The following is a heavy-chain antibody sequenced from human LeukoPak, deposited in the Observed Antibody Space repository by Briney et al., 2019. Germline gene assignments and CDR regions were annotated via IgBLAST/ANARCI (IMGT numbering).Heavy chain of an antibody. V-gene: IGHV1-69*05. D-gene: IGHD2-2*01. J-gene: IGHJ4*02. CDR3: ARDSPHCSSTSCPLYYFDY. CDR2: IIPIFGTA. CDR1: GGTFSSYA. Sequence: GASVKVSCKASGGTFSSYAISWVRQAPGQGLEWMGGIIPIFGTANYAQKFQGRVTITTDESTSTAYMELSSLRSEDTAVYYCARDSPHCSSTSCPLYYFDYWGQGTLVTVSS.